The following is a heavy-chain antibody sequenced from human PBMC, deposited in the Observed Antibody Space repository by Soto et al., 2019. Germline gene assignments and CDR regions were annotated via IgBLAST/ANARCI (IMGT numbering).Heavy chain of an antibody. CDR1: GGTFSSYP. V-gene: IGHV1-69*01. D-gene: IGHD1-26*01. J-gene: IGHJ6*02. CDR2: IIPFFGTS. CDR3: ARVGHINNYGMAV. Sequence: QVQLVQSGAEVKKPGSSVKVSCGASGGTFSSYPINWVRQAPGQGLEWMGGIIPFFGTSNYAQKFQGRVTITADESTSTAYMELRSLRSEDTAVYYCARVGHINNYGMAVWGQGTTVTVSS.